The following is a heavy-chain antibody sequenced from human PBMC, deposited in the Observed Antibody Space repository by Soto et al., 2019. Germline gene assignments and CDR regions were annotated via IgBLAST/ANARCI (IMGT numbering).Heavy chain of an antibody. CDR1: GGSFSGYY. Sequence: QVQLQQWGAGQLKPSETLSLTCAVYGGSFSGYYWSWIRQPPGKGLEWIGEINHSGSTNYNPSLKSPVTISVGTSKKQFSLKLSSVTAAVTALYYCARCSEGMKVVVPAHIFDYWGQGTLVTVSS. CDR3: ARCSEGMKVVVPAHIFDY. J-gene: IGHJ4*02. CDR2: INHSGST. D-gene: IGHD2-2*01. V-gene: IGHV4-34*01.